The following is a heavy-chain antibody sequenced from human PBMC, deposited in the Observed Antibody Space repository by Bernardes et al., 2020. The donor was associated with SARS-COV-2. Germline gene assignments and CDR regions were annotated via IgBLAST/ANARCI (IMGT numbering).Heavy chain of an antibody. CDR1: GGSISSYY. V-gene: IGHV4-59*08. J-gene: IGHJ4*02. CDR2: IYYSGST. CDR3: ARLEPVYVWGSYPYGGYFDY. D-gene: IGHD3-16*02. Sequence: SETLSLTCTVSGGSISSYYWSWIRQPPGKGLEWIGYIYYSGSTNYNPSLKSRVTISVDTSKNQFSLKLSSVTAADTAVYYCARLEPVYVWGSYPYGGYFDYWGQGTLVTVSS.